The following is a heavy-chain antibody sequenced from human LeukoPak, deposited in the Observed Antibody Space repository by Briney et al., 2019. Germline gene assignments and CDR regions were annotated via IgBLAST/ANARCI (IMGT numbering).Heavy chain of an antibody. D-gene: IGHD2-2*02. CDR1: GFTFSSYA. Sequence: GGSLRLSCAVSGFTFSSYAMSWVRQAPGKGLEWVSAISGSGGSTYYADSVKGRFTISRDNSKNTLYLQMNSLRAEDTAVYYCAKDRYCSSTSCYTFDYWGQGTLVTVSS. V-gene: IGHV3-23*01. J-gene: IGHJ4*02. CDR2: ISGSGGST. CDR3: AKDRYCSSTSCYTFDY.